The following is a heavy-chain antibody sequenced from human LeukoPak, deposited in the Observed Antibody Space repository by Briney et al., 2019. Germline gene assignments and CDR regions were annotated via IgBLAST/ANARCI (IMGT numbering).Heavy chain of an antibody. CDR1: EFTLSSFE. J-gene: IGHJ6*02. D-gene: IGHD3-3*01. V-gene: IGHV3-48*03. CDR3: AKDRGPYYDFWSGYYAGPSPYAMDV. CDR2: ISSSGISI. Sequence: QPGGSLRLSCAASEFTLSSFEVNWVRQAPGKGLEWVSYISSSGISIYYADSVKGRFTISRDNAKNSLYLQMNSLRAEDTAVYYCAKDRGPYYDFWSGYYAGPSPYAMDVWGQGTTVTVSS.